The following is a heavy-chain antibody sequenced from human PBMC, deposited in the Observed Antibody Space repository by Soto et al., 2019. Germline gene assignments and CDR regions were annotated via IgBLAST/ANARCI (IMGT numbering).Heavy chain of an antibody. Sequence: GASVKVSCKASGFTLTGHYIHWVRQAPGQGLEWMGWINPNSGGTSYAQKFQGRVTMTRDTSITTAYMELSRLSSDDTAVYYCAQSGSFFRPSLGYFDYWGQGTLVTVSS. CDR1: GFTLTGHY. D-gene: IGHD1-26*01. V-gene: IGHV1-2*02. J-gene: IGHJ4*02. CDR3: AQSGSFFRPSLGYFDY. CDR2: INPNSGGT.